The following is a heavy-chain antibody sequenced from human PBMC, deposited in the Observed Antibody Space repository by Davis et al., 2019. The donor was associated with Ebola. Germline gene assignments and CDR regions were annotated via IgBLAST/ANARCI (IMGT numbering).Heavy chain of an antibody. Sequence: GESLKISCAASGFTFSDHYMDWVRQAPGEGLEWVGRIRNRVYGSTTEYAASVKGRFIVSRDDSKNSLYLQMNSLKTEDTAVYYCARALGSTFSGFDYWGQGTLVTVSS. CDR1: GFTFSDHY. J-gene: IGHJ4*02. V-gene: IGHV3-72*01. CDR3: ARALGSTFSGFDY. CDR2: IRNRVYGSTT. D-gene: IGHD2-8*02.